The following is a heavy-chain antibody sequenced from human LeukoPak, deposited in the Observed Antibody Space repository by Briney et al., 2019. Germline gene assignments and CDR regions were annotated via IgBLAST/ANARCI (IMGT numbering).Heavy chain of an antibody. CDR3: ARDIVVVPAAIRGRWFDS. Sequence: SETLSLTCAVYGGSFSGYYWSWIRQPPGKGLEWIGEINHSGSTNYNPSLKSRVTISVDTSKNQFSLKLSSVTAADTAVYYCARDIVVVPAAIRGRWFDSWGQGTLVTVSS. CDR2: INHSGST. CDR1: GGSFSGYY. V-gene: IGHV4-34*01. D-gene: IGHD2-2*01. J-gene: IGHJ5*01.